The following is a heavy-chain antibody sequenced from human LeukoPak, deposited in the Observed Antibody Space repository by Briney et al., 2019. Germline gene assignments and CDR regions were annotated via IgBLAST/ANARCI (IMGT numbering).Heavy chain of an antibody. CDR3: ARDGTWAGYYYYYGMDV. CDR1: GYTFTSYG. D-gene: IGHD1-26*01. V-gene: IGHV1-18*01. CDR2: ISAYIGNT. Sequence: GASVKVSCKASGYTFTSYGISWVRQAPGQGLEWMGWISAYIGNTNYAQKLQGRVTMTTDTSTSTAYMELRSLRSDDTAVYYCARDGTWAGYYYYYGMDVWGQGTTVTVSS. J-gene: IGHJ6*02.